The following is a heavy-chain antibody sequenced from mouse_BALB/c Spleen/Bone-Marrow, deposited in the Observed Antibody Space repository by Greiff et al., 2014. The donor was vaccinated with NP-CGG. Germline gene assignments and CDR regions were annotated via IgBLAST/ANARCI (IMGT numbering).Heavy chain of an antibody. CDR2: ISNLAYSI. CDR1: GFNFSDYG. CDR3: TRDRGYDGGYYFDY. J-gene: IGHJ2*01. Sequence: EVQGVESGGGVVQPGGSRKLSCAASGFNFSDYGIAWVRLAPGKGPEWVAFISNLAYSIYYADTVTGRFTISRENAKNTLYLEMSSLRFEDTAMYYCTRDRGYDGGYYFDYWGQGTTLTVSS. D-gene: IGHD2-2*01. V-gene: IGHV5-15*02.